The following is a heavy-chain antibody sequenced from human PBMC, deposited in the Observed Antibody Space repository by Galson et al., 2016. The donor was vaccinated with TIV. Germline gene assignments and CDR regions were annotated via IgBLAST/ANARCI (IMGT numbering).Heavy chain of an antibody. D-gene: IGHD2-15*01. Sequence: SVKVSCKGSGYTFTSYDINWVRQATGQGLEWMGWMNPNSGNTGYAQDFPGRVTMTRDTSISTAYMELSSVRPEDTAVYYCIRGHTISGGGKYFHHWGQGTLVTVSS. CDR1: GYTFTSYD. CDR3: IRGHTISGGGKYFHH. V-gene: IGHV1-8*01. J-gene: IGHJ1*01. CDR2: MNPNSGNT.